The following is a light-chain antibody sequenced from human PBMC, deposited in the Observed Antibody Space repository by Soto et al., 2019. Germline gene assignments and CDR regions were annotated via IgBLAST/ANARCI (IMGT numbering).Light chain of an antibody. CDR3: QQYKNWPPVT. Sequence: ETVMMQSPATLSVSPGDRATLSCRASQSVSSNLAWYQQKPGQAPRLLIYGASIRATGIPARFSGSGSGTEFTLTISSLQSEDFGLYYCQQYKNWPPVTFGGGTKVEIK. CDR2: GAS. CDR1: QSVSSN. V-gene: IGKV3-15*01. J-gene: IGKJ4*01.